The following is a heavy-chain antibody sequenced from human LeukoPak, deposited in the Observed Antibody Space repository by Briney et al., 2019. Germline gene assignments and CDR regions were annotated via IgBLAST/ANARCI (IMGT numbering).Heavy chain of an antibody. Sequence: PSETLSLTCTVSGGSISSSSYYWGWIRQPPGKGLEWIGSIYYSGSTYYNPSLKSRVTISVDTSKNQFSLKLSSVTAADTAVYYCARALGSDLTFGGPPGPFDPWGQGTLVTVSS. D-gene: IGHD3-16*01. J-gene: IGHJ5*02. CDR3: ARALGSDLTFGGPPGPFDP. V-gene: IGHV4-39*01. CDR2: IYYSGST. CDR1: GGSISSSSYY.